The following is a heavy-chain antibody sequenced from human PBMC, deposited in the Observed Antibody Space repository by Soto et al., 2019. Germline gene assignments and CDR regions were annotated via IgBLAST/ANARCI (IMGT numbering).Heavy chain of an antibody. J-gene: IGHJ4*02. D-gene: IGHD1-1*01. V-gene: IGHV4-4*07. CDR1: GGSISSYY. Sequence: PSETLSLTCTVSGGSISSYYWSWIRQPAGKGLEWIGRIYTSGSSYSNPSLKSRLSMSVDTSKNQFSLTMKSVTAADTGVYYCASHPLNWSDADSWGQGVLVTVSS. CDR2: IYTSGSS. CDR3: ASHPLNWSDADS.